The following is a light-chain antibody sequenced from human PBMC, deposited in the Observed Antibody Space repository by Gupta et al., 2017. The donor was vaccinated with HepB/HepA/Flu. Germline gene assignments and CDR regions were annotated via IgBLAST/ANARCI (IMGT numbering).Light chain of an antibody. CDR2: LGF. Sequence: DIVMTQSPLSLPVTPGEPASIACRSSQSLLQSNGYSYLDWYLQKPGQSPQLLIYLGFNRASGVPDRFSGSGSGTDFTLKISRGEAEDVGVYYCRQGLQTPYTFGQGTKMEIK. CDR3: RQGLQTPYT. V-gene: IGKV2-28*01. CDR1: QSLLQSNGYSY. J-gene: IGKJ2*01.